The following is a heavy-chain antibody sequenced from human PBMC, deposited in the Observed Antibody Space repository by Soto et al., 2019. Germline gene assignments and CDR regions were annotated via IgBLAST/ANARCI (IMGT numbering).Heavy chain of an antibody. V-gene: IGHV1-2*02. J-gene: IGHJ4*02. CDR2: INANSGGT. Sequence: QVQLVQSGADVKKPGASVKVACKASGDTCTDYYIHWVRQAPGPGRAWMGWINANSGGTHDAQRFHGRVTLTRDTSISTAYMEVSRLRSDDTAVYYCARGLYDLWTGFHYWGQGALVTVSS. D-gene: IGHD3-3*01. CDR3: ARGLYDLWTGFHY. CDR1: GDTCTDYY.